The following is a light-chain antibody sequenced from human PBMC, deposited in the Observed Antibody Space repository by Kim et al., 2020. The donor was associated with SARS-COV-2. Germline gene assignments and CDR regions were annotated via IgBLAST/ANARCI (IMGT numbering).Light chain of an antibody. Sequence: SPGERATLSCRADQSVNSAYLAWYQQKPGQAPRLLISGASSRATGILDRFSGSGSGTDFTLTISRLEPEDFAVYYCQQYGGFRWTFGQGTKVDIK. J-gene: IGKJ1*01. V-gene: IGKV3-20*01. CDR2: GAS. CDR3: QQYGGFRWT. CDR1: QSVNSAY.